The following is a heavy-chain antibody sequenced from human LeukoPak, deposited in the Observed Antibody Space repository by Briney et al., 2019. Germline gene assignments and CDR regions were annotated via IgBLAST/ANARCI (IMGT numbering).Heavy chain of an antibody. V-gene: IGHV4-34*01. CDR2: INHSGST. CDR3: ARPRLAARAGAFDT. CDR1: GGSISSYY. Sequence: SETLSLTCTVSGGSISSYYWSWIRQPPGKGLEWIGEINHSGSTNYNPSLKSRVTISVDTSKNQFSLKLSSVTAADTAVYYCARPRLAARAGAFDTWGQGTMVTVSS. D-gene: IGHD6-6*01. J-gene: IGHJ3*02.